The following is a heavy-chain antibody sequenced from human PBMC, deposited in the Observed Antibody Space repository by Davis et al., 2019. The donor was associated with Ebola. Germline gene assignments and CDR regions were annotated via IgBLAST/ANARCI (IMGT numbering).Heavy chain of an antibody. Sequence: SETLSPTCTVPGASIISSSSYWGWILQPPRKGLEWIGSIYYSGSTYYNPSLKSRVTISVDTSKNQFSLKLSSVTAADTAVYYCARVRGYSYGQGYFQHWGQGTLVTVSS. J-gene: IGHJ1*01. CDR1: GASIISSSSY. D-gene: IGHD5-18*01. CDR3: ARVRGYSYGQGYFQH. V-gene: IGHV4-39*01. CDR2: IYYSGST.